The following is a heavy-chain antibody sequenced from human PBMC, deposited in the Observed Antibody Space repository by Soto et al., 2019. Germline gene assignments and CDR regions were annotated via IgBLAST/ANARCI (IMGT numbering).Heavy chain of an antibody. Sequence: QVQLQESGPGLVKPSQTLSLICTVSGDSMSTGGYYWTWIRQHPGKGLEGIGHIYTTGTTYYNPSLKSQVTMSIDKSSNRFSLNLSSVTAADTAVYYCSRGRGSTPLRDWGPGALVTVSS. J-gene: IGHJ4*02. CDR2: IYTTGTT. V-gene: IGHV4-31*02. D-gene: IGHD6-13*01. CDR1: GDSMSTGGYY. CDR3: SRGRGSTPLRD.